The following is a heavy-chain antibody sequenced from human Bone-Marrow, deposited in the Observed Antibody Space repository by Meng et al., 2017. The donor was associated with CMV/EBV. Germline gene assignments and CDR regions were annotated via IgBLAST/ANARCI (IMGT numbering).Heavy chain of an antibody. CDR1: GYTFTGYY. J-gene: IGHJ6*02. CDR3: AGSVPAASYYYGMDV. CDR2: INPNSGGT. V-gene: IGHV1-2*02. D-gene: IGHD2-2*01. Sequence: ASVKVSCKASGYTFTGYYMHWVRQAPGQGLEWMGWINPNSGGTNYAQKFQGRVTMTRGTSISTAYMELSRLRSDDTAVYYCAGSVPAASYYYGMDVWGQGTTVTVSS.